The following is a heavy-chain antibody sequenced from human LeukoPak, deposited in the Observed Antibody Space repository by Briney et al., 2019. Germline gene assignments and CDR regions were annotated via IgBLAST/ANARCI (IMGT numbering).Heavy chain of an antibody. Sequence: PSETLSLTCTVSGGSITSSSYYWGWIRQPPGKGLEWIGSLYYSGSTYYSPSLKSRVTISIDTSKNQFSLKLTSVTATDTAVHYCASRIASGYDVDYWGQGTLVTVSS. CDR2: LYYSGST. D-gene: IGHD5-12*01. CDR3: ASRIASGYDVDY. CDR1: GGSITSSSYY. V-gene: IGHV4-39*01. J-gene: IGHJ4*02.